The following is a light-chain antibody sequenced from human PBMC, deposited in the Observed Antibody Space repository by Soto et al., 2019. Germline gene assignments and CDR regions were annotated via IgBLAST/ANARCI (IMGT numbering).Light chain of an antibody. Sequence: QSVLPQPASVSGSPGQSITISCTGTSSDVGGYNYVSWYQQHPGKAPKLMIYEVSNRPSGVSNRFSGSKSGNTASLTISGLQAEDEADYYCGSYTSSNTLVLGGGTKLTVL. J-gene: IGLJ2*01. V-gene: IGLV2-14*01. CDR1: SSDVGGYNY. CDR2: EVS. CDR3: GSYTSSNTLV.